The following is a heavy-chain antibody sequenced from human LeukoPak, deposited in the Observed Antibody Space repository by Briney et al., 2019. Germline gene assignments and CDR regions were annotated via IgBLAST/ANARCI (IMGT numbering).Heavy chain of an antibody. CDR2: ITGSGTTT. CDR1: GFTLTNYW. CDR3: GIDPNGDYIGAFDF. D-gene: IGHD4-17*01. Sequence: PGGSLRLSCAASGFTLTNYWMGWVRQAPGKGLEWDSSITGSGTTTRYADSVKGRFTISRDNSVDTLYLQVNSLSAEDTAVYYCGIDPNGDYIGAFDFWGQGTKVTASS. J-gene: IGHJ3*01. V-gene: IGHV3-23*01.